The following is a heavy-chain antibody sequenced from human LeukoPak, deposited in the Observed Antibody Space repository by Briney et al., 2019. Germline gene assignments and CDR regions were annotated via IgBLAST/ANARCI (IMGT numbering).Heavy chain of an antibody. V-gene: IGHV3-48*04. CDR1: EFTFSTYS. CDR2: ISSSSSTI. CDR3: ARDLTGYSTGWYVLYYFDY. Sequence: GGSLRLSCAASEFTFSTYSMNWVRQAPGKGLEWISFISSSSSTIYYADSVKGRFTVSRDNAKNSLYLQMSSLGAEDTAVYYCARDLTGYSTGWYVLYYFDYWGQGTLVTVFS. D-gene: IGHD6-19*01. J-gene: IGHJ4*02.